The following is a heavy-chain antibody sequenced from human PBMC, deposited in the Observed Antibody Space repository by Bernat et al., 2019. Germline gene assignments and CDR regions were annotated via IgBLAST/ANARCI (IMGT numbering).Heavy chain of an antibody. CDR1: GFTFSNAW. CDR2: IKSKTDGGTT. CDR3: ARATYYFGSESYETSGFGMYYFEY. D-gene: IGHD3-10*01. V-gene: IGHV3-15*07. Sequence: EVQLVESGGGLVKPGGSLRLSCAASGFTFSNAWMNWVRQAPGKGLEWVGRIKSKTDGGTTDYAAPVKGRFTISRDNSKNTLYLQMNSLRAEDTAVYYCARATYYFGSESYETSGFGMYYFEYWGQGILVTVSS. J-gene: IGHJ4*02.